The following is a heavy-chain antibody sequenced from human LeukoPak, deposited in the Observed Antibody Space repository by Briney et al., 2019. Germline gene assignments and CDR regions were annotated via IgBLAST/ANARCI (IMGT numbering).Heavy chain of an antibody. CDR1: GGSISSYY. D-gene: IGHD3-22*01. CDR2: IYYSGST. V-gene: IGHV4-59*01. Sequence: SETLSLTCTVSGGSISSYYWSWIRQPPGKGLEWIVYIYYSGSTNYNPSLKSRVTISVDTSKNQFSLKLGSVTAADTAVYYCARAYYYDSSGYPDAFDIWGQGTMVTVSS. CDR3: ARAYYYDSSGYPDAFDI. J-gene: IGHJ3*02.